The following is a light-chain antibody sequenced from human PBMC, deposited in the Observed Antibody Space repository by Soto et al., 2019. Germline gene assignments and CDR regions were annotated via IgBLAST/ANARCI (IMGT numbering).Light chain of an antibody. Sequence: QSALTQPPSVSAAPRQKVTISCSGSSSNIGNNYVSWYHRVPGTAPKLLIYDNNERPSGIPDRFSGSKSGTSATLDITGLQTGDEGDYYCGTWDSRLRLVVFGGGTKLTVL. V-gene: IGLV1-51*01. CDR3: GTWDSRLRLVV. J-gene: IGLJ2*01. CDR1: SSNIGNNY. CDR2: DNN.